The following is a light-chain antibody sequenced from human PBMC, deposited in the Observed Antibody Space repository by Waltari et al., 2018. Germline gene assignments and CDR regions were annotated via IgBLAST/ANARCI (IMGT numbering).Light chain of an antibody. CDR3: QQFYDTPYT. J-gene: IGKJ2*01. CDR1: QSVLHTSNNQDS. Sequence: DIVMTQSPDSLAVSLGERAPINCKSSQSVLHTSNNQDSVVWYQQKPGQRPKLLIYWASTRESGVPDRFSGSGSGTDFTLTISSLQAEDVAIYYCQQFYDTPYTFGQGTKLEIK. V-gene: IGKV4-1*01. CDR2: WAS.